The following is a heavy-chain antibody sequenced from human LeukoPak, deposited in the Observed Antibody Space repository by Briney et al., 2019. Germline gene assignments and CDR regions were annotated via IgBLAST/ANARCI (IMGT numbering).Heavy chain of an antibody. Sequence: GGSLRLSCAASGFTFSSYSMNWVRQAPGKGLEWVSSISSSSSYIYYADSVKGRFTISRDNAKNSLYLQMNSLRAEDTAVYYCARGATGFLEWLLEGFDAFDIWGQGTMVTVSS. CDR3: ARGATGFLEWLLEGFDAFDI. V-gene: IGHV3-21*01. J-gene: IGHJ3*02. CDR2: ISSSSSYI. D-gene: IGHD3-3*01. CDR1: GFTFSSYS.